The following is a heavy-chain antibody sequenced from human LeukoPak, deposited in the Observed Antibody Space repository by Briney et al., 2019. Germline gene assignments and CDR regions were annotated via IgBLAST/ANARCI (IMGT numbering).Heavy chain of an antibody. J-gene: IGHJ5*02. Sequence: SETLSLTCTVSGSSISYYYWSWIRQPPGKGLEWLGYIYYSGSTKYNPSLKSRVTISVDTSKNQFSLKLSSVTAADTAVYYCARLFCGSYATWGQGTLVTVSS. CDR1: GSSISYYY. D-gene: IGHD1-26*01. CDR2: IYYSGST. CDR3: ARLFCGSYAT. V-gene: IGHV4-59*08.